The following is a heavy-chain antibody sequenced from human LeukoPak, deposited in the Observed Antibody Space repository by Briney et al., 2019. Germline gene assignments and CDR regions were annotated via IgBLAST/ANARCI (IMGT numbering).Heavy chain of an antibody. J-gene: IGHJ4*02. Sequence: SETLSLTCTVSGGSISSHYWSWIRQPPGKGLEWIGYIYYSGSTNYNPSLKSRVTISVDTSKNQFSLKLSSVTAADTAVYYCASDRLSSGYFDYWGQGTLVTVSS. CDR2: IYYSGST. CDR1: GGSISSHY. V-gene: IGHV4-59*11. D-gene: IGHD3-16*02. CDR3: ASDRLSSGYFDY.